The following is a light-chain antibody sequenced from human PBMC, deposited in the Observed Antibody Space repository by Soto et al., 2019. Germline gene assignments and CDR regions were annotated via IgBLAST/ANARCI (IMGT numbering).Light chain of an antibody. V-gene: IGKV3-11*01. CDR1: PSVPNY. Sequence: EIVLTQSPATLSLSPGERATLSCRASPSVPNYLAWYQQKPGQAPRLLIYGAFNRATGIPARFSGSGSGADFTLTISSLEPEDFAAYYCQQRNIWPPVTFGHGTRLEIK. CDR3: QQRNIWPPVT. J-gene: IGKJ5*01. CDR2: GAF.